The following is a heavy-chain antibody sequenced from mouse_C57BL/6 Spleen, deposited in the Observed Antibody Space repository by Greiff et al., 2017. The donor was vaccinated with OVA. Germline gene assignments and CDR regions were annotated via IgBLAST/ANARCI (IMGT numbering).Heavy chain of an antibody. J-gene: IGHJ4*01. CDR3: ARSGYGYDLYAMDY. V-gene: IGHV1-81*01. CDR2: IYPRSGNT. CDR1: GYTFTSYG. Sequence: QVQLQQSGAELARPGASVKLSCKASGYTFTSYGISWVKQRTGQGLEWIGEIYPRSGNTYYNEKFKGKDTLTADKSSSTAYMELRSLTSEDSAVYFCARSGYGYDLYAMDYWGQGTSVTVSS. D-gene: IGHD2-2*01.